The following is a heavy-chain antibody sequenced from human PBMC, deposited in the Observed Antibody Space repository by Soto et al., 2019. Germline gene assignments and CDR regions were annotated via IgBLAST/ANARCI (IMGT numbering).Heavy chain of an antibody. CDR2: ISATGCGT. CDR3: AKDRPADCYSAFYFDF. D-gene: IGHD2-21*01. J-gene: IGHJ5*01. CDR1: GFKFSSYA. V-gene: IGHV3-23*01. Sequence: PGGSLRLSCAAPGFKFSSYAMSWVRQAPGKGLEWVSLISATGCGTYYADSVKGRFTISRDNSDNTLYLQVLSLRAEDTAVYYWAKDRPADCYSAFYFDFWGQGAQVTVAS.